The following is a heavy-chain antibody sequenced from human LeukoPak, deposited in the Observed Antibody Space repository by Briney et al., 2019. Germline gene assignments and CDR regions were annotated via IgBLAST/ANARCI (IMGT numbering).Heavy chain of an antibody. CDR3: ASRSGWRYFDY. J-gene: IGHJ4*02. D-gene: IGHD6-19*01. Sequence: QPGGSLRLSCAASGFTFSSYGMSWVRQAPGKGLEWVSAISGSGGSTYYADSVKGRFTISRDNSKNTLNLQMNSLRAEDTAVYYCASRSGWRYFDYWGQGTLVTVSS. CDR1: GFTFSSYG. V-gene: IGHV3-23*01. CDR2: ISGSGGST.